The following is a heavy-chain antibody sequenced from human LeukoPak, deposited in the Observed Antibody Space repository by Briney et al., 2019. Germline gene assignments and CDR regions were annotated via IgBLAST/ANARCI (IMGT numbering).Heavy chain of an antibody. D-gene: IGHD4-17*01. Sequence: GGSLRLSCAASGFSFSSYDMHWVRQAAGKGPEWVSAIATAGDTYYPASVRGRFTISRENAKSSLYLQMSSLRAGDTGVYYCARGTVTTGQFDYWGQGTLVTVSS. CDR1: GFSFSSYD. CDR2: IATAGDT. V-gene: IGHV3-13*01. CDR3: ARGTVTTGQFDY. J-gene: IGHJ4*02.